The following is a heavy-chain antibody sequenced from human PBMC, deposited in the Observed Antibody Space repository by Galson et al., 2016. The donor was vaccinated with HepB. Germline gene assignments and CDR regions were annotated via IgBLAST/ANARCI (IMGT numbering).Heavy chain of an antibody. Sequence: SLRRSCAASGFTFRDYYMSWIRQGPGKGLEWISYISSGSSHTKYADSVEGRITISRDNVKSSLFLEMNSLRVEDTAVYYCARGLKRRYDFLSGYSHNVFDIWGQGTRVTVSS. J-gene: IGHJ3*02. CDR2: ISSGSSHT. D-gene: IGHD3-3*01. V-gene: IGHV3-11*06. CDR1: GFTFRDYY. CDR3: ARGLKRRYDFLSGYSHNVFDI.